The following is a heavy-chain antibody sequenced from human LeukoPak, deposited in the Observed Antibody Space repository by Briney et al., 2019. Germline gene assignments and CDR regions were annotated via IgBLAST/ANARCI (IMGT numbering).Heavy chain of an antibody. V-gene: IGHV3-30*04. J-gene: IGHJ3*02. CDR3: AKRGYYYDSSGYYGGFDI. CDR1: GFTFSSYA. CDR2: ISYDGSNR. Sequence: PGGSLRLSCAASGFTFSSYAMHWVRQAPGKGLEWVAVISYDGSNRYYADSVKGRFTISRDNSKNTLYLQMNSLRAEDTAVYYCAKRGYYYDSSGYYGGFDIWGQGTMVTVSS. D-gene: IGHD3-22*01.